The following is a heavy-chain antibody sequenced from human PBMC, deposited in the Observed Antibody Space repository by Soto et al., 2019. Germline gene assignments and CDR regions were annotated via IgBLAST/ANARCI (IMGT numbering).Heavy chain of an antibody. CDR2: IYYSGST. J-gene: IGHJ6*02. CDR1: GGSISSYY. CDR3: ARGYYYYGMDV. Sequence: PSETLSLTCTVSGGSISSYYWSWIRQPPGKGLEWIGYIYYSGSTNYNPSLKSRVTISVDTSKNQFSLKLSSVTAADTAVYYCARGYYYYGMDVWGQGXTVTVYS. V-gene: IGHV4-59*01.